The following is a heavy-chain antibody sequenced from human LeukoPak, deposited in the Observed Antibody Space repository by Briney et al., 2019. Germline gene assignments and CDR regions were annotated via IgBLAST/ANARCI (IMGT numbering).Heavy chain of an antibody. Sequence: PSETLSLTCSVSGGSINNYYWSWIRQPPGKGLEWLGNIYFGGTTDYNSSLKSRLTISVDTFKNQLSLNLQSVTAVDTATYYCARHRSDTGGKKGVNWFDPWGQGTLVTVSS. V-gene: IGHV4-59*01. CDR2: IYFGGTT. D-gene: IGHD4-23*01. CDR1: GGSINNYY. J-gene: IGHJ5*02. CDR3: ARHRSDTGGKKGVNWFDP.